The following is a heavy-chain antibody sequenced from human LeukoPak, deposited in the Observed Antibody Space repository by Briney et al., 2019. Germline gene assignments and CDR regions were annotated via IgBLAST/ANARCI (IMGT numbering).Heavy chain of an antibody. D-gene: IGHD3-10*01. V-gene: IGHV1-2*02. J-gene: IGHJ5*02. CDR2: INPNSGGT. CDR1: GYTFTGYY. CDR3: ASAPGLGYGSQNWFDP. Sequence: ASVKVSCKASGYTFTGYYMHWVRQAPGQGLGWMGWINPNSGGTNYAQKFQGRVTMTRDTSISTAYMELSRLRSDDTAVYYCASAPGLGYGSQNWFDPWGQGTLVTVSS.